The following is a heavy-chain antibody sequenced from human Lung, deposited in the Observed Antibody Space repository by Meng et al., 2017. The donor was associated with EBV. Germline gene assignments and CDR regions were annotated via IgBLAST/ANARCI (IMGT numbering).Heavy chain of an antibody. CDR2: INHSGST. Sequence: QVQLKPLGAGLLKPSETLSLPCAVYIDSFSEYYWSWIRQLPGKGLEWIGEINHSGSTNYNPSLKSRVTMSLDTSKRQFSLRLNSVTAADTGVYYCARGSPTVATDSWGQGTLVTVSS. J-gene: IGHJ4*02. V-gene: IGHV4-34*01. CDR3: ARGSPTVATDS. CDR1: IDSFSEYY. D-gene: IGHD4-23*01.